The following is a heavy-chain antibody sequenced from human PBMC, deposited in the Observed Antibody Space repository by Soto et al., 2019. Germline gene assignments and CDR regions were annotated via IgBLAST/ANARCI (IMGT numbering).Heavy chain of an antibody. CDR3: ARHAAVSFNWFDP. J-gene: IGHJ5*02. CDR1: GGSVRSSTYY. D-gene: IGHD3-3*02. V-gene: IGHV4-39*01. CDR2: IYYSGNS. Sequence: QLQVQESGPGLVRPSETLSLTCTVSGGSVRSSTYYWAWIRQPPGKGLEWIGSIYYSGNSYFNPSLKSRATMFVDTSKDQFSLKLSSVTAADTAVYFCARHAAVSFNWFDPWGQGTVVAVSS.